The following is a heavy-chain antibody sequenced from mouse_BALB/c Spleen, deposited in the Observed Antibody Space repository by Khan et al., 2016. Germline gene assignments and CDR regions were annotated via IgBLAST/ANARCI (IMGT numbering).Heavy chain of an antibody. CDR2: ILHGTDST. V-gene: IGHV1-9*01. J-gene: IGHJ3*01. Sequence: QVQLQQSGAELMKPGASVKISCKASGYTFSRYWIEWIQERPGHGLEWIGEILHGTDSTNYNDKFTGKAAFTAESSSSTAYIQLNSLTSEDSAVYYCARGASWGQGTLVTVSA. CDR3: ARGAS. CDR1: GYTFSRYW.